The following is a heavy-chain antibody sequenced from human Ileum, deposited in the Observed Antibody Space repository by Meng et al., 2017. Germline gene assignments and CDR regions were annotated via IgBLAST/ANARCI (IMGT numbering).Heavy chain of an antibody. J-gene: IGHJ4*02. Sequence: GESLKISCAASGFTFRSYSMSWVRQAPGKGLEWVANIKQDGSEMYYVDSMKGRFTISRDNAKNSLYLHMNNLRADDTAVYYCARDQKLQAYNYWGQGTLVTVSS. CDR1: GFTFRSYS. CDR3: ARDQKLQAYNY. CDR2: IKQDGSEM. V-gene: IGHV3-7*01. D-gene: IGHD1-1*01.